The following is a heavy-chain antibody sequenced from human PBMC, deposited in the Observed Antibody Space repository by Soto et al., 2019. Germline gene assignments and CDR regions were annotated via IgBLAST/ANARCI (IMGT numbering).Heavy chain of an antibody. J-gene: IGHJ3*02. D-gene: IGHD4-17*01. CDR1: GGSISSGGYS. CDR3: ASHLRWLGGFNM. Sequence: SETLSLTCTVSGGSISSGGYSWSWIRQPPGKGLEWIGYMSHSGSSYYNPSLRSRVTISVDTSKNQFSLKVTSVTAADTAVYYCASHLRWLGGFNMWGQGTMVTVSS. V-gene: IGHV4-30-2*01. CDR2: MSHSGSS.